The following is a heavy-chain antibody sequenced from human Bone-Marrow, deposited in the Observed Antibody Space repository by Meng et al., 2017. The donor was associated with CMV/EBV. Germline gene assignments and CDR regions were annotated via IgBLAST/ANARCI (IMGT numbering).Heavy chain of an antibody. J-gene: IGHJ4*02. CDR3: TRGAPPPSYYDFWSGYYPFAY. CDR1: GFTFGDYA. D-gene: IGHD3-3*01. Sequence: GESLKISCTASGFTFGDYAMSWVRQAPGKGLEWVGFIRSKAYGGTTEYAASVKGRFTISRGDSKSIAYLQMNSLKTEDTAVYYCTRGAPPPSYYDFWSGYYPFAYWGQGPRVTGSS. CDR2: IRSKAYGGTT. V-gene: IGHV3-49*04.